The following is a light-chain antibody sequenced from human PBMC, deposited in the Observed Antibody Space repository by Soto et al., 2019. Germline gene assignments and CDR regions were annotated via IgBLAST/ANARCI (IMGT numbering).Light chain of an antibody. CDR2: DVS. CDR1: SSDVGAFNY. Sequence: QSALTQPASVSGSPGQSITISCSGTSSDVGAFNYVSWYQQHPGKAPKLMIYDVSNRPSGVSNRFSGSKSGNTASLTISGLRAEDDADYYCNSSTSNNTYVFGTGTKLTVL. J-gene: IGLJ1*01. V-gene: IGLV2-14*03. CDR3: NSSTSNNTYV.